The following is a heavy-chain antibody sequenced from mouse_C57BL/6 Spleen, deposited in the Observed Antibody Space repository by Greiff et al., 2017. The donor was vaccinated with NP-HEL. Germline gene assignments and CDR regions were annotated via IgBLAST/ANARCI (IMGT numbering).Heavy chain of an antibody. J-gene: IGHJ2*01. CDR2: IHPNSGST. D-gene: IGHD1-1*02. CDR3: ARSRVASNLDY. V-gene: IGHV1-64*01. CDR1: GYTFTSYW. Sequence: VQLQQPGAELVKPGASVKLSCKASGYTFTSYWMHWVKQRPGQGLEWIGMIHPNSGSTNYNEKFKGKATLTADKSSSTAYMQLSSLTSEDSAVYFCARSRVASNLDYWGQGTTLTVSS.